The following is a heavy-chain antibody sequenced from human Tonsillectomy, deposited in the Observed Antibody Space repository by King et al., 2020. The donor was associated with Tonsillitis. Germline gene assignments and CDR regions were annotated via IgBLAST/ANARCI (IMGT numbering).Heavy chain of an antibody. D-gene: IGHD2-15*01. V-gene: IGHV4-59*01. Sequence: VQLQESGPGLVKPSETLSLTCTVSGVSITNYYWSWIRQPPGRGLEWIGFIYYNGSTNYNPSLKSRVTISVDTSKKYFSLNLRSVTAADTAVYYCGRDRCSGGTCYSSSPYGMDVWGQGTTVTVSS. CDR1: GVSITNYY. CDR2: IYYNGST. CDR3: GRDRCSGGTCYSSSPYGMDV. J-gene: IGHJ6*02.